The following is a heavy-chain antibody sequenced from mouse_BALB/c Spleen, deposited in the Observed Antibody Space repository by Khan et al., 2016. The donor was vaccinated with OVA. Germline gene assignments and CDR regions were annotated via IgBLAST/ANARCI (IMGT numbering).Heavy chain of an antibody. J-gene: IGHJ4*01. CDR3: GRSPWLLQYAMDY. CDR2: IYWDDDK. V-gene: IGHV8-12*01. CDR1: GFSLSSSGMS. Sequence: QVQLKESGPGILQPSQTLSLTCSFSGFSLSSSGMSVSWIRQPSGKGLEWLAHIYWDDDKRYNPSLKSRISISRDSSSNEAFLQITSVDTADTATYYCGRSPWLLQYAMDYWGQGTSVTVSS. D-gene: IGHD2-3*01.